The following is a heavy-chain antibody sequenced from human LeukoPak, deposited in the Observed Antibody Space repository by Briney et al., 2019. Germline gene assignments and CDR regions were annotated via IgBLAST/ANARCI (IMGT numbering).Heavy chain of an antibody. CDR2: IYYSGST. Sequence: PSETLSLTCTVSGGSISSYYWSWIRQPPGKGLEGIGYIYYSGSTNYNTSLKSRVTISVDTSKNQFSLKLSSVTAADTAVYYCARGHYYDSSVYFDYWGQGTLVTVSS. D-gene: IGHD3-22*01. V-gene: IGHV4-59*08. CDR3: ARGHYYDSSVYFDY. J-gene: IGHJ4*02. CDR1: GGSISSYY.